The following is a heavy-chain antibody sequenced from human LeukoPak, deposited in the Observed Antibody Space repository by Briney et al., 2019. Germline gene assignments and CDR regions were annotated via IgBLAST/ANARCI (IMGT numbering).Heavy chain of an antibody. CDR1: GFTFSSYA. Sequence: AGRSLRLSCAASGFTFSSYAMHWVRQAPGKGLEWVAVISYDGSNKYYADSVKGRFTISRDNSKNTLYLQMNSLRAEDTAVYYCAKVGSGYDSGAFDIWGQGTMVTVSS. CDR2: ISYDGSNK. CDR3: AKVGSGYDSGAFDI. V-gene: IGHV3-30-3*01. D-gene: IGHD5-12*01. J-gene: IGHJ3*02.